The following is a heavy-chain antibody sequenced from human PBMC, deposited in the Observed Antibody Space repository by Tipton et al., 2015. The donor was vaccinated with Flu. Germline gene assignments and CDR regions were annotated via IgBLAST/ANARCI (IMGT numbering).Heavy chain of an antibody. CDR2: IYTSGST. D-gene: IGHD2-2*01. CDR3: ARDPSLGMPDYFDY. CDR1: GGSISSGSYY. V-gene: IGHV4-61*02. J-gene: IGHJ4*02. Sequence: TLSLTCTVSGGSISSGSYYWSWIRQPAGKGLEWIGRIYTSGSTGYNPSLKSRVTISVDSSKNQFSLKLSSVTAADTAVYFCARDPSLGMPDYFDYWGQGILVTASS.